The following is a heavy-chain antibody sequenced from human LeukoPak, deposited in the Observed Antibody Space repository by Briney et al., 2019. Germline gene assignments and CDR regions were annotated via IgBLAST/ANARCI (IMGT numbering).Heavy chain of an antibody. CDR3: AQKGGTDH. Sequence: PGGSLRLSRTASGFTFSGYSMNWIRQAPGKGLEWVSSFGTRSTSIYHAGSVKGRFAISRDNAKNSLYLQMSSLRDEDTAVYYCAQKGGTDHWGQGTLVTVSS. J-gene: IGHJ4*02. CDR1: GFTFSGYS. CDR2: FGTRSTSI. D-gene: IGHD2-15*01. V-gene: IGHV3-21*01.